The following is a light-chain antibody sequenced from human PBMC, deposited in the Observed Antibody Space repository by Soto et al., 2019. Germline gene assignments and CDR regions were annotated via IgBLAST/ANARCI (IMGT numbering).Light chain of an antibody. V-gene: IGLV2-11*01. CDR3: CSYAGSYTEV. J-gene: IGLJ2*01. Sequence: QSVLTQPRSVSGSPGQSVTISCTGTSSDVGGYNYVSWYQQHPGKAPKLMIYDVNKRPSGVPDRFSGSKSGNTASLTISGLQAEDEADYYCCSYAGSYTEVFGGGTKVTVL. CDR2: DVN. CDR1: SSDVGGYNY.